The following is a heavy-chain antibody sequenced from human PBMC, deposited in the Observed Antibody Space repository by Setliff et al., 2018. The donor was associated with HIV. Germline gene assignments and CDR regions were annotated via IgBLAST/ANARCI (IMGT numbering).Heavy chain of an antibody. J-gene: IGHJ4*02. CDR1: GGTIASGGYY. CDR2: IYYSGST. Sequence: SETLSLTCTVSGGTIASGGYYWGWIRQPPGKGLEWIGSIYYSGSTYYNPSLKSRVTMSVDTSKNQFSLKLSSVTAADTAVYYCARGSGSFDYWGQGTLVTVSS. CDR3: ARGSGSFDY. V-gene: IGHV4-39*07. D-gene: IGHD3-10*01.